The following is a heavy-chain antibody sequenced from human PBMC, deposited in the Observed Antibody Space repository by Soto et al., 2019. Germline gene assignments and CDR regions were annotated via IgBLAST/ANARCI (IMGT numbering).Heavy chain of an antibody. CDR1: GFTFNTYS. Sequence: QVQLEESGGGVVQPGRSLRLSCEASGFTFNTYSMHWVRQPPGKVLEWLAAIWYDGTQKYYADSVKGRFIISRDNSKKTLYLEMNSLRAEYTAVYYCARAGGTTVTGLWHFDSWGQGTLVTVSS. D-gene: IGHD4-17*01. CDR2: IWYDGTQK. V-gene: IGHV3-33*01. CDR3: ARAGGTTVTGLWHFDS. J-gene: IGHJ4*02.